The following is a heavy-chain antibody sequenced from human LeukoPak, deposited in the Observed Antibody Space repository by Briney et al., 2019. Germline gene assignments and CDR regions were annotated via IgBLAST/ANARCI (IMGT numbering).Heavy chain of an antibody. CDR1: GGSTNSYY. CDR2: ISDSGST. V-gene: IGHV4-59*08. D-gene: IGHD6-13*01. Sequence: SETLSLTCTVSGGSTNSYYWSWIRQPPGKGLEWIGYISDSGSTNYNPSVKGRVTISVDTSKKEFSLRLASVTAADTAVYYCARTPSGYRFDYWGQGILVTVSS. J-gene: IGHJ4*02. CDR3: ARTPSGYRFDY.